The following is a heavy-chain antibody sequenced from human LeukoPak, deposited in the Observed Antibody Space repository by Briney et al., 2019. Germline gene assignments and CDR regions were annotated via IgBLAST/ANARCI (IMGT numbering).Heavy chain of an antibody. V-gene: IGHV3-15*01. CDR2: IKSKRYSGTT. D-gene: IGHD3-10*01. CDR3: TTVDTMVRGVSPF. J-gene: IGHJ4*02. CDR1: GFTLSNAW. Sequence: GGSLRLSCAASGFTLSNAWMSWVRQARGKGLEGVGRIKSKRYSGTTDYAAPGKGRFTISRDDSKNTLYLQINSLKPEDTAVYYCTTVDTMVRGVSPFWGQGTLVTVSS.